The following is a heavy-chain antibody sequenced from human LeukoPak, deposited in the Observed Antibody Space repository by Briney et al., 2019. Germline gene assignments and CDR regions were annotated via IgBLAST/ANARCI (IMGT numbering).Heavy chain of an antibody. D-gene: IGHD6-13*01. Sequence: GGSLRLSCATSGFNFEDYAMDWVRQAPGKGLEWVGLITSKAYGGTTEFAASVKGRFSISRDESKPIAYLQMNSLRAEDTAVYYCARVASSSSWSYYFDYWGQGTLVTVSS. V-gene: IGHV3-49*04. CDR1: GFNFEDYA. J-gene: IGHJ4*02. CDR2: ITSKAYGGTT. CDR3: ARVASSSSWSYYFDY.